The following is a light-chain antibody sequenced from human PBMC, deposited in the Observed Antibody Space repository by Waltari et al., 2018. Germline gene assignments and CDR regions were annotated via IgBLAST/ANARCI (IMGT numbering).Light chain of an antibody. CDR3: HSYGGSLTVI. CDR1: SSNIGAGYD. CDR2: GIN. Sequence: QSVLTQPPPVSGAPGQRVTISCTGSSSNIGAGYDVHRYQQLPGTAPRLLSYGINKRPSGVPDRFSGSKSGSSASLTISALQAEDEADYYCHSYGGSLTVIFGGGTKVTVL. V-gene: IGLV1-40*01. J-gene: IGLJ2*01.